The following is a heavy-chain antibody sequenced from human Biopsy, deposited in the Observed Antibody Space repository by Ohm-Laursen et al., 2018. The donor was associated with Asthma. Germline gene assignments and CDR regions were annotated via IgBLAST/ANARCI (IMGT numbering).Heavy chain of an antibody. D-gene: IGHD3-22*01. J-gene: IGHJ3*01. V-gene: IGHV3-23*01. CDR1: GFTFGNFA. CDR2: IKTNRRGA. Sequence: GSLRLSCTASGFTFGNFAMSWARQAPGKGLEWVSTIKTNRRGADYPDPAKGRFTIPRDDSKNTLYLQMSSLRAEDTAVYYCVKDTYEDDYGYYTFDVWGQGTMVTVSS. CDR3: VKDTYEDDYGYYTFDV.